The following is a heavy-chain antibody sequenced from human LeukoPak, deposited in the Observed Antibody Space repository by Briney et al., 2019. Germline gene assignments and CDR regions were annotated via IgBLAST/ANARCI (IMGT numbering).Heavy chain of an antibody. CDR3: ARVVLGGYHRADY. D-gene: IGHD5-12*01. CDR2: ISSSSSYI. CDR1: GFTFSSYS. V-gene: IGHV3-21*01. Sequence: GGSLRLSCAASGFTFSSYSMNWVRQAPGKGLEWVSSISSSSSYIYYADSVKGRFTISRDNAKNSLYLQMNSLRAEGTAVYYCARVVLGGYHRADYWGQGTLVTVSS. J-gene: IGHJ4*02.